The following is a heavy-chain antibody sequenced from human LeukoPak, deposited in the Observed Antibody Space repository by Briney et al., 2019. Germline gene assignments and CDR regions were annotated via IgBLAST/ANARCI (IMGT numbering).Heavy chain of an antibody. CDR3: ARVWVGATKAGYGY. Sequence: ASVKVSCTASGYTFTSYGISWVRQAPGQGLEWMGWISAYNGNTNYAQKFQGRVTMTRDTSTSTVYLDLSSLRSDDTAVYYCARVWVGATKAGYGYWGQGTLVTVSS. CDR2: ISAYNGNT. CDR1: GYTFTSYG. D-gene: IGHD1-26*01. V-gene: IGHV1-18*01. J-gene: IGHJ4*02.